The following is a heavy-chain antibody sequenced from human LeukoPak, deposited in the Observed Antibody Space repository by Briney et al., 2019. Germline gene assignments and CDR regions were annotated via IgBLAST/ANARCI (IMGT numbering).Heavy chain of an antibody. Sequence: GASVKASCKASGYTFTSYAMHWVRQAPGQRLEWMGWINAGNGNTKYSQKFQGRVTITRDTSASTAYMELSSLRSEDTAVYYCAREEMYSSSTRPDYWGQGTLVTVSS. V-gene: IGHV1-3*01. CDR3: AREEMYSSSTRPDY. D-gene: IGHD6-6*01. J-gene: IGHJ4*02. CDR2: INAGNGNT. CDR1: GYTFTSYA.